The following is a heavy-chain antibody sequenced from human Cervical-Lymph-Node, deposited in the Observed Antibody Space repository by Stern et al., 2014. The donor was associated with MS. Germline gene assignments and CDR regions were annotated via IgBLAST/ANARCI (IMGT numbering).Heavy chain of an antibody. J-gene: IGHJ4*02. D-gene: IGHD3-9*01. Sequence: QVQLQQSGPGLVKPSETLSLTCTVSGVSISSFYWSWILKAPGKGLEWIGYIYYSGSANYSPSLKSRFTLSVDTSRNQFSLKLSSAAAVDTAVYYCASSRQVWLPFDYWGQGIQVTVAS. CDR3: ASSRQVWLPFDY. CDR2: IYYSGSA. V-gene: IGHV4-59*01. CDR1: GVSISSFY.